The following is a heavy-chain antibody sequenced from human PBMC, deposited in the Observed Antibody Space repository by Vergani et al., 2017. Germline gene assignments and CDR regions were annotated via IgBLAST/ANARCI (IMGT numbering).Heavy chain of an antibody. J-gene: IGHJ4*02. D-gene: IGHD3-10*01. CDR3: VAHNYGSGSLWGDY. CDR1: GFTFSSYG. V-gene: IGHV3-33*01. CDR2: IWYDGSNK. Sequence: QVQLVESGGGVVQPGRSLRLSCAASGFTFSSYGMHWVRQAPGKGLEWVAVIWYDGSNKYYADSVKGRFTISRDNSKNTLYLQMNSLRAEDTAVYYCVAHNYGSGSLWGDYWGQGTLVTVSS.